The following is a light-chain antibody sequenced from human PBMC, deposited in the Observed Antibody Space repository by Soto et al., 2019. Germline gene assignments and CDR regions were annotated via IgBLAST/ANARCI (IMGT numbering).Light chain of an antibody. Sequence: VLAQDPATLSLSPGERATLSCRASQSVSIYLAWYQQKPGQAPRLLIYGASTRATGIPARFSGSGSGTEFTLNISSLQSEDFAVYYCQQYKTCPPLTSAGGTKADIK. J-gene: IGKJ4*01. CDR3: QQYKTCPPLT. CDR2: GAS. V-gene: IGKV3-15*01. CDR1: QSVSIY.